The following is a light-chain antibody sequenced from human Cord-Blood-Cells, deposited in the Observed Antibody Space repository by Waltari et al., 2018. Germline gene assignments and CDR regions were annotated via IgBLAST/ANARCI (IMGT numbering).Light chain of an antibody. CDR3: SSYTSSSGYV. Sequence: QSALTQPASVSGSPGQSITISCTGTSSDVGGYNYVSWYQQHQGKAPKLMIYEVSNRASGVSNRFSGSKSGNTASLTISGLQAEDEADYYCSSYTSSSGYVFGTGTKVTVL. CDR1: SSDVGGYNY. J-gene: IGLJ1*01. CDR2: EVS. V-gene: IGLV2-14*01.